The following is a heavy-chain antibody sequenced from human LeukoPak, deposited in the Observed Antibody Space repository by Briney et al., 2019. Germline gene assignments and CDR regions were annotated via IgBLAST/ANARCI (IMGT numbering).Heavy chain of an antibody. D-gene: IGHD5/OR15-5a*01. CDR1: GDSISNHIYY. CDR2: VYYTGNA. Sequence: SETLSLTCAVSGDSISNHIYYWDWIRQTPGKGLEWIGAVYYTGNAYYNPSLKSRVTISVDTSDNRFSLHLSSVNAANTAIYYCARLRALSGHRGAFDIWGQGTLVTVSS. J-gene: IGHJ3*02. CDR3: ARLRALSGHRGAFDI. V-gene: IGHV4-39*01.